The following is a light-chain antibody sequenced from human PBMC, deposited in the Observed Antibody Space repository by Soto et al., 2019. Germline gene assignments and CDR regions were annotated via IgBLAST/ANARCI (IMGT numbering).Light chain of an antibody. CDR1: QSVSNSY. Sequence: EIMLTQSPGTLSLSPGERATLSCRASQSVSNSYLAWYQQKPGQAPRLLIYGASSRATGTPDRFSGSGSGTDFTLTISRLEPEDFAVYYCQQYSSSPLNFGGGTKVEIK. CDR3: QQYSSSPLN. J-gene: IGKJ4*01. V-gene: IGKV3-20*01. CDR2: GAS.